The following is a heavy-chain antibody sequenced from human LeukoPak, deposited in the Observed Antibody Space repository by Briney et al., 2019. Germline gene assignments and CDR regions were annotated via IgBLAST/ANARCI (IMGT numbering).Heavy chain of an antibody. J-gene: IGHJ3*02. CDR2: INHSGST. Sequence: SETLSLTCAVYGGSFSGYYWSWIRQPPGKGLEWIGEINHSGSTNYNPSLKSRVTISVDTSKNQFSLKLSSVTAADTAVYYCARDPIRVDAGDAFDIWGQGTMVTVSS. CDR1: GGSFSGYY. CDR3: ARDPIRVDAGDAFDI. V-gene: IGHV4-34*09. D-gene: IGHD3-3*01.